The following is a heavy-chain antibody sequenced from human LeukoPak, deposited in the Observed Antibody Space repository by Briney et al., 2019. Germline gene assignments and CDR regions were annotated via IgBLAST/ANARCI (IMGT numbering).Heavy chain of an antibody. CDR3: ARVRKNQHYVRQLGDSSGYFDY. V-gene: IGHV1-8*01. J-gene: IGHJ4*02. D-gene: IGHD3-22*01. CDR1: GYTFTSYD. CDR2: MNPNSGNT. Sequence: ASVKVSCKASGYTFTSYDINWVRQATGQGLEWMGWMNPNSGNTGYAQKFQGRVTMTRNTSISTAYMELSSLRSEDTAVYYCARVRKNQHYVRQLGDSSGYFDYWGQGTLVTVSS.